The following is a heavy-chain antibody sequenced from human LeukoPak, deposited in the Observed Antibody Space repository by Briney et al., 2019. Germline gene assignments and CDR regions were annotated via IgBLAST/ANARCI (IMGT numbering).Heavy chain of an antibody. CDR2: INHSEST. Sequence: SETLSLTCAVYGGSFSGYYWSWIRQPPGKGLEWIGEINHSESTNYNPSLKSRVTISVDTSKNQFSLKLSSVIAADTAVYYCARVDTSMVAFDYWGQGTLVTVSS. D-gene: IGHD5-18*01. V-gene: IGHV4-34*01. CDR3: ARVDTSMVAFDY. J-gene: IGHJ4*02. CDR1: GGSFSGYY.